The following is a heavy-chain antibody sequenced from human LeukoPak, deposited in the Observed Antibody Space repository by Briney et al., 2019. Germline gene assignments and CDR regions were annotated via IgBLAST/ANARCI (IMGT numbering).Heavy chain of an antibody. J-gene: IGHJ6*03. CDR3: ARFDFYYYYYMDV. Sequence: GASVKVSCKASGYTFTGHYMHWVRQVPGQGLEWIGWINPKNAGTNYAQKFQGRVTMTRDTSISTVYMELSRLRSDDTAVYYCARFDFYYYYYMDVWGKGTTVTVSS. CDR2: INPKNAGT. V-gene: IGHV1-2*02. CDR1: GYTFTGHY.